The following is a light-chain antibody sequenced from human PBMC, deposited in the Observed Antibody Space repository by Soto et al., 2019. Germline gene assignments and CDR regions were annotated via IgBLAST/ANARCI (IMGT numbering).Light chain of an antibody. Sequence: EIVLPQSPGTLSLSPGERATLSCRASQSVSSSYLAWYQQKPGQAPRPLIYGASSRATGIPYRFSGSGSGTDFTLTISRLEPEDVAVYYCQQYGSSPLTLGGGTKVEIK. J-gene: IGKJ4*01. CDR1: QSVSSSY. CDR2: GAS. CDR3: QQYGSSPLT. V-gene: IGKV3-20*01.